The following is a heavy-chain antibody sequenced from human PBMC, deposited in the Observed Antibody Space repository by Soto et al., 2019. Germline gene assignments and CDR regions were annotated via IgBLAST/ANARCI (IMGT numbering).Heavy chain of an antibody. Sequence: QVQLQESGPGLVKPSETLSLTCTVSGDSVTSVSDYWSWIRQPPGKGLEWIGYIYYSGSADYNPSLGSRVTISIETSKNQFSLKLTSVTAADTAVYYCARGVGFGYYYYHMDLWGKGTTVTVSS. CDR2: IYYSGSA. CDR1: GDSVTSVSDY. V-gene: IGHV4-61*01. CDR3: ARGVGFGYYYYHMDL. J-gene: IGHJ6*04. D-gene: IGHD3-10*01.